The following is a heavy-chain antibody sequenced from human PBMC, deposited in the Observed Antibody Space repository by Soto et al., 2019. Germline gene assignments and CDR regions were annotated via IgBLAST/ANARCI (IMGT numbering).Heavy chain of an antibody. CDR3: ARVASYYYGSGLYYYYYYYMDV. J-gene: IGHJ6*03. CDR2: MNPNSGNT. CDR1: GYTFTSYD. Sequence: ASVKVSCKASGYTFTSYDINWVRQATGQGLEWMGWMNPNSGNTGYAQKFQGRVTMTRNTSISTAYMELSSLRSEDTAVYYCARVASYYYGSGLYYYYYYYMDVWGKGTTVTVSS. V-gene: IGHV1-8*01. D-gene: IGHD3-10*01.